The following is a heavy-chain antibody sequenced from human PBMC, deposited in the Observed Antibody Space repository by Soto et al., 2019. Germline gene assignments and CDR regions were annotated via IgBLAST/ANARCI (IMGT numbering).Heavy chain of an antibody. Sequence: EVQLLESGGGLVQPGGSLRLSCAASGFTFSSYAMSWVRQAPGKGLEWVSAISGSGGSTYYADSVKGRFTISRDNSKNTLYLKMNSLRAEDPAVYYGEKAPQKMIVPPRWSAPGGQGTRVTLSS. CDR3: EKAPQKMIVPPRWSAP. V-gene: IGHV3-23*01. CDR1: GFTFSSYA. D-gene: IGHD3-22*01. J-gene: IGHJ5*02. CDR2: ISGSGGST.